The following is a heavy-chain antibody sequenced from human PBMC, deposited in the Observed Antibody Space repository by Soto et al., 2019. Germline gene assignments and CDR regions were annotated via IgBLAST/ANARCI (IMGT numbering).Heavy chain of an antibody. CDR2: ISYDGSNK. V-gene: IGHV3-30*03. D-gene: IGHD7-27*01. Sequence: GGSLRLSCAASGFTFSSYGMHWVRQAPGKGLEWVAGISYDGSNKYYADSVKGRFTISRDNSKNTLYLQMNSLRAEDTAVYYCARIPDWGSNVGAFDIWGQGTMVTVSS. CDR1: GFTFSSYG. CDR3: ARIPDWGSNVGAFDI. J-gene: IGHJ3*02.